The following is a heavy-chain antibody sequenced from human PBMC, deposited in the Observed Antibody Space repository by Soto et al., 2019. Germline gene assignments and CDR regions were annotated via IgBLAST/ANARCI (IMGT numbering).Heavy chain of an antibody. CDR1: GGSFSGYY. J-gene: IGHJ6*02. CDR3: ARGGIAGIVVVPAAPRGYYYYGMDV. D-gene: IGHD2-2*01. Sequence: SETLSLTCAVYGGSFSGYYWSWIRQPPGEGLEWIGEINHSGSTNYNPSLKSRVTISVDTSKNQFSLKLSSVTAADTAVYYCARGGIAGIVVVPAAPRGYYYYGMDVWGQGTTVTVSS. CDR2: INHSGST. V-gene: IGHV4-34*01.